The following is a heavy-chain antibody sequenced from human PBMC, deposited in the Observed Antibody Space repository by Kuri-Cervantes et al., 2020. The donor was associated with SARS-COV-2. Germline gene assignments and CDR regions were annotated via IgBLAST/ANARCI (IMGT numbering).Heavy chain of an antibody. CDR3: ARARGEYDFWSGYYPSYYYYYGMDV. J-gene: IGHJ6*02. CDR2: IYSGGST. CDR1: GFTVSSNY. D-gene: IGHD3-3*01. Sequence: GGSLRLSCAASGFTVSSNYMSWVRQAPGKGLEWVSVIYSGGSTYYADSVKGRSAISRDNSKNTLYLQMNSLRAEDTAVYYCARARGEYDFWSGYYPSYYYYYGMDVWGQGTTVTVSS. V-gene: IGHV3-53*01.